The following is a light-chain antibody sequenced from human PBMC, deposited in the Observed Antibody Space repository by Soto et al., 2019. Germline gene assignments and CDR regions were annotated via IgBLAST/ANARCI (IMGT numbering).Light chain of an antibody. Sequence: EIVLTQSPGTLSLSPGEGATLSCRASQSVRGTYLAWYQQKPAQAPSLLIYGASNRATGIPDRFSGSGSGTDFPLTISRLEPEDFGVYYCQHFGGSLTFGGGTKVEIK. CDR1: QSVRGTY. CDR3: QHFGGSLT. CDR2: GAS. V-gene: IGKV3-20*01. J-gene: IGKJ4*01.